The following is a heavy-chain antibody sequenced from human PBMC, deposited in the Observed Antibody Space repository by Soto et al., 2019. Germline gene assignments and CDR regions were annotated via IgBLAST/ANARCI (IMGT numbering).Heavy chain of an antibody. CDR1: GGSISSYY. CDR2: IYYSGST. V-gene: IGHV4-59*01. D-gene: IGHD3-16*01. Sequence: SETLSLTCTVSGGSISSYYWSWIRQPPGKGLEWIGYIYYSGSTNYNPSLKSRVTISVATSKNQFSLKLSSVTAADTAVYYCARADGGGYYYGMDVWGQGTTVTVSS. J-gene: IGHJ6*02. CDR3: ARADGGGYYYGMDV.